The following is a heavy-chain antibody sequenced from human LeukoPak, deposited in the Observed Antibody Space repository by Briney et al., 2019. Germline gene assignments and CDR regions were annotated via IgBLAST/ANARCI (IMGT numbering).Heavy chain of an antibody. V-gene: IGHV3-21*01. CDR1: GFTFSSYS. J-gene: IGHJ3*02. CDR3: ARVFGVVRPPRAFDI. D-gene: IGHD2-2*01. Sequence: PGGSLRLSCAASGFTFSSYSMNWVRQAPGKGLEWVSSISSSSSYIYYADSVKGRFTISRDNAKNSLYLQMNSLRAEDTAVYYCARVFGVVRPPRAFDIWGQGTMVTVSS. CDR2: ISSSSSYI.